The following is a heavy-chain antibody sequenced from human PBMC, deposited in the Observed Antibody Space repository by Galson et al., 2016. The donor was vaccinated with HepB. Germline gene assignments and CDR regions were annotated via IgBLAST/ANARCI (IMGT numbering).Heavy chain of an antibody. J-gene: IGHJ4*02. Sequence: SLRLSCAASRFIFRFPFRDYAMSWVRQAPGKGLEWVSVVSGRGDSTDYADSVKGRFLIFRDNSRNTVYLQMNSLRAEDTAVYYCAKEGVRLTSGWQFDYWGQGTLVTVSS. V-gene: IGHV3-23*01. CDR3: AKEGVRLTSGWQFDY. CDR1: RFIFRFPFRDYA. D-gene: IGHD6-19*01. CDR2: VSGRGDST.